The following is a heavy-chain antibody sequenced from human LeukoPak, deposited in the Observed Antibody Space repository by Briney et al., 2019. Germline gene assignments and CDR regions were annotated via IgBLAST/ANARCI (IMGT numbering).Heavy chain of an antibody. D-gene: IGHD3-22*01. Sequence: RTGGSLRLSCAASGFTFSSYWMSWVRQAPGKGLEWVANINQDGGEKYYVDSVKGRFTVSRDNAKNSLFLQMNSLRAGDTAVYYCARCVTMIDDAFDIWGQGTMVTVSS. J-gene: IGHJ3*02. CDR3: ARCVTMIDDAFDI. CDR1: GFTFSSYW. V-gene: IGHV3-7*01. CDR2: INQDGGEK.